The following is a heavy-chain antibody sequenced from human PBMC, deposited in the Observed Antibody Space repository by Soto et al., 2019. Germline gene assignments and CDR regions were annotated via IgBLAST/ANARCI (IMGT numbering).Heavy chain of an antibody. CDR3: AKDWGRGGAPLNGMDV. CDR1: GFTFSSYA. D-gene: IGHD3-16*01. CDR2: ISGSGGST. V-gene: IGHV3-23*01. J-gene: IGHJ6*02. Sequence: GGSLRLSCAASGFTFSSYAMSWVRQAPGKGLEWVSAISGSGGSTYYADSVKGRFTISRDNSKNTLYLQMNSLRAGDTAVYYWAKDWGRGGAPLNGMDVWGQGTTVTVSS.